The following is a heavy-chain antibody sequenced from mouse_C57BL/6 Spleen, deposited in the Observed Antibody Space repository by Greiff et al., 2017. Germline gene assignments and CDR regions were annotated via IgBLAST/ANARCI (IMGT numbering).Heavy chain of an antibody. CDR2: ISHGGSN. Sequence: EVQLVESGPGLVKPSQSLSLTCSVTGYSITSGYYWNWIRQFPGNKLGWMGYISHGGSNKYNPSPKNRISITRDKAKNQFFRKLNSVTTEDTATYYCARVSITTVVDWYFDGWGTGTTVTVSS. CDR1: GYSITSGYY. CDR3: ARVSITTVVDWYFDG. D-gene: IGHD1-1*01. J-gene: IGHJ1*03. V-gene: IGHV3-6*01.